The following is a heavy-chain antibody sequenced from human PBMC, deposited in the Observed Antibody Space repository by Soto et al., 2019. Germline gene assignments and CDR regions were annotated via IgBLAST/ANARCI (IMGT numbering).Heavy chain of an antibody. CDR3: TRHPYYDILTGFYNADMYFDY. Sequence: LRLSCSASGFAFSGSSIHWVRQASGKGLEWVGRVRNKANTYATAYAASVKGRFTISRDDSKNTASLQLNSLKTEDTAVYYCTRHPYYDILTGFYNADMYFDYWGQGALVTVSS. CDR1: GFAFSGSS. J-gene: IGHJ4*02. D-gene: IGHD3-9*01. V-gene: IGHV3-73*01. CDR2: VRNKANTYAT.